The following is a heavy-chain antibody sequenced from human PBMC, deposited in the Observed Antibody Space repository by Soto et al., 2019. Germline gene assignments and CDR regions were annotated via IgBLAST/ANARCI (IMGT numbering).Heavy chain of an antibody. D-gene: IGHD3-9*01. Sequence: SETLSLTCTFSGGSISSGGYYWSWIRQHPGKGLEWIGYIYYSGSTYYNPSLKSRVTISVDTSKNQFSLKLSSVTAADTAVYYCARGNYDILTGYLYYFDYWGQGTLVTVSS. CDR1: GGSISSGGYY. J-gene: IGHJ4*02. V-gene: IGHV4-31*03. CDR2: IYYSGST. CDR3: ARGNYDILTGYLYYFDY.